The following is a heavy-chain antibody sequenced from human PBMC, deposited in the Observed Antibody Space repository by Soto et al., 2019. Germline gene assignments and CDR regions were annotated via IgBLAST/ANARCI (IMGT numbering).Heavy chain of an antibody. D-gene: IGHD3-16*02. V-gene: IGHV2-5*02. J-gene: IGHJ4*02. CDR3: AHRRFTFGGDISADY. CDR1: GFSLRTSGVA. CDR2: IYWDDDK. Sequence: QITLKESGPTLMKPTQTLTLTCTFSGFSLRTSGVAVGWIRQPPGKALEWLALIYWDDDKRYSPSLKSRLTITKDTSNNQVVLTMTNMDPVDTATYYCAHRRFTFGGDISADYWGQGTLVTVSS.